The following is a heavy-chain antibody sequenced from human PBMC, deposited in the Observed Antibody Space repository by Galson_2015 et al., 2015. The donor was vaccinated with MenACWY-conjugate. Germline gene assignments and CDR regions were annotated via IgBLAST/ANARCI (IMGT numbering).Heavy chain of an antibody. D-gene: IGHD5-18*01. CDR1: GFTFSTYS. CDR3: ARVPGYSYGYYDW. V-gene: IGHV3-48*02. J-gene: IGHJ4*02. Sequence: SLRLSCAASGFTFSTYSMHWVRQAPGKGLEWVSLISSSSSTIYYADSVKGRFTISRDNSKNTLYLQMNTLRDEDTAVYYCARVPGYSYGYYDWWGQGTLVTVSS. CDR2: ISSSSSTI.